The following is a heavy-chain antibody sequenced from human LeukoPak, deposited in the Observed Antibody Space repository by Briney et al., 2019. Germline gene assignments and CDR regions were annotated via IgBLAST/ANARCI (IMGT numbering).Heavy chain of an antibody. V-gene: IGHV4-31*03. CDR1: GGSISSGGYF. CDR3: AKVFKTRRYANGQQLVSVGYYFDY. J-gene: IGHJ4*02. Sequence: PSETLSLTCTVSGGSISSGGYFWSWIRQHPGKGLEWIGYIYYSGSTYYNPSLNSRVSISLDTSKNQFSLKLNSVTAADTAVYYCAKVFKTRRYANGQQLVSVGYYFDYWGRESWSPSPQ. CDR2: IYYSGST. D-gene: IGHD6-13*01.